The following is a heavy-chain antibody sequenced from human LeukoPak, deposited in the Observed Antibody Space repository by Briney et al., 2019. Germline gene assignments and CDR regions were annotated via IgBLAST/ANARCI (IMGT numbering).Heavy chain of an antibody. Sequence: ASVKVSCKVSGYTLTELSMHWVRQATGQGLEWMGWMNPNSGDTGYAQKFQGRVTITRNTSISTAYMELSSLRSEDTAVYYCAASSSGGSYYWFDPWGQGTLVTVSS. D-gene: IGHD1-26*01. J-gene: IGHJ5*02. CDR2: MNPNSGDT. CDR3: AASSSGGSYYWFDP. CDR1: GYTLTELS. V-gene: IGHV1-8*03.